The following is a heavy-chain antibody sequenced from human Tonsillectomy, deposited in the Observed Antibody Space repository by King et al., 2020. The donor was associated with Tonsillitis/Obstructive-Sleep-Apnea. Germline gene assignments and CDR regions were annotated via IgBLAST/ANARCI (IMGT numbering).Heavy chain of an antibody. CDR3: ARVPFPYETVTTGGWFDP. V-gene: IGHV4-59*01. D-gene: IGHD4-11*01. CDR2: IYYSGST. J-gene: IGHJ5*02. CDR1: GGSFSSYY. Sequence: QLQESGPGLVKPSETLSLTCTVSGGSFSSYYWSWLRQPPGKGLECIGYIYYSGSTNYNPSLKSRVTISVDTSKNQFSLKLSSVTAADTAVYYCARVPFPYETVTTGGWFDPWGQGTLVTVSS.